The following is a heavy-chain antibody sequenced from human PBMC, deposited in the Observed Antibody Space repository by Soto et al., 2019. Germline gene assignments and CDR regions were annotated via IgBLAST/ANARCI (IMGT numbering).Heavy chain of an antibody. CDR2: IYPADSDT. J-gene: IGHJ4*02. D-gene: IGHD6-6*01. Sequence: PGESLKISCKGSGYTFNSYWIGWVRQMPGKGLEWMGIIYPADSDTRYSPSFQGQVTISADKSINTAYLQWSSLKASDTAMYYCARQGSSSGPIDYWGRGTLVTVSS. CDR1: GYTFNSYW. V-gene: IGHV5-51*01. CDR3: ARQGSSSGPIDY.